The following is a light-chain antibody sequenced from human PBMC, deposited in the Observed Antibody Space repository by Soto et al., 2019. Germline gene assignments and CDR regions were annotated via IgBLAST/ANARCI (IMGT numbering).Light chain of an antibody. CDR3: MQALQSLT. CDR2: LGS. V-gene: IGKV2-28*01. CDR1: QSLLHNNGYNY. J-gene: IGKJ5*01. Sequence: DIVMTQTPLSTPVTFGQAASIXXRSXQSLLHNNGYNYLDWYMQKPGQSPXXLIYLGSNRASGVPDRFSGSGSGTDFTLKISRVEAADVGVYYCMQALQSLTFGQGTRLEIK.